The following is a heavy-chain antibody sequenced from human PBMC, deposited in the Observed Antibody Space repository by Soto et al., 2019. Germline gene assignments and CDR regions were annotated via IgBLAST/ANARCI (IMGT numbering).Heavy chain of an antibody. V-gene: IGHV5-10-1*01. CDR1: GYSFTSYW. Sequence: PGESLKISCKGSGYSFTSYWISWVRQMPGKGLEWMGRIDPSDSYTNYSPSFQGHVTISADKSISTAYLQWSSLKASDTAMYYCARCPITAQWLVPFLSGIDYWGQGTLVTVSS. J-gene: IGHJ4*02. CDR3: ARCPITAQWLVPFLSGIDY. D-gene: IGHD6-19*01. CDR2: IDPSDSYT.